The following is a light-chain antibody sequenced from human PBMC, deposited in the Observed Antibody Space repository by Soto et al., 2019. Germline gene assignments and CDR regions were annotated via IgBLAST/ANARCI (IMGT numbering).Light chain of an antibody. CDR3: SSYRSSGTSYV. CDR2: DVS. J-gene: IGLJ1*01. Sequence: QSALTQPASVSGSPGQWITISCTGTSSDVGGYDYVSWYQQHPGKAPKLIIYDVSNRPSGLSNRFSGSKSGNTASLTICGLQTEDEADYFCSSYRSSGTSYVFGTGTKVTVL. CDR1: SSDVGGYDY. V-gene: IGLV2-14*01.